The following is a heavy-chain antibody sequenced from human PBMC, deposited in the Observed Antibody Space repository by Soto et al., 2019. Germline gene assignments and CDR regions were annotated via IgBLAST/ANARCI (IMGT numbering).Heavy chain of an antibody. Sequence: GGSLRLSCAASGFTFSSYAMSWVRQAPGKGLEWVSGISSNVATTYYADSVKGRFTISRDNSKSTLYLQPNNLRAEDTAVYYCANLDWSQLPNNFDYWGQGTLVTVSS. J-gene: IGHJ4*02. CDR3: ANLDWSQLPNNFDY. CDR1: GFTFSSYA. V-gene: IGHV3-23*01. D-gene: IGHD1-1*01. CDR2: ISSNVATT.